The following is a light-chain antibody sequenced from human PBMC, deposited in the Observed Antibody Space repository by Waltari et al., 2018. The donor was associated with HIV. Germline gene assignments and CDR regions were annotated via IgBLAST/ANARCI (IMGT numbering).Light chain of an antibody. V-gene: IGLV2-14*01. Sequence: QSALPQPASVSGSPGQSITISCTGTSSDVGGYNFVSWYQQHPGKTPKVMIYEVYKRPSGVSHRFSGSKSGNTASLTISGLQAEDEADYYCSSYTSSSTPYVFGTGTKVTVL. J-gene: IGLJ1*01. CDR3: SSYTSSSTPYV. CDR2: EVY. CDR1: SSDVGGYNF.